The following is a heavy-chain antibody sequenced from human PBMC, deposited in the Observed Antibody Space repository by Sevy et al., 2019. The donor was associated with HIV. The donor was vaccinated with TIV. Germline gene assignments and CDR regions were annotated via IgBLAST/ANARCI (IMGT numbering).Heavy chain of an antibody. CDR3: TRHRLSMVRGIIMAHYFDY. V-gene: IGHV3-73*01. CDR2: IRSKSNSHAT. D-gene: IGHD3-10*01. Sequence: GGSLRLSCAASGFTFSGSAIHWVRQASGKGLEWVGRIRSKSNSHATAYAASVKSRFTISRDDSKNTAYLQMNSLKTEDTAVYYCTRHRLSMVRGIIMAHYFDYWGPGTLVTVSS. CDR1: GFTFSGSA. J-gene: IGHJ4*02.